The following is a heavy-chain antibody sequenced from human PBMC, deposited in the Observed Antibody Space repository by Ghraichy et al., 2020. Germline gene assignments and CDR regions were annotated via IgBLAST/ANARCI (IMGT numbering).Heavy chain of an antibody. CDR1: GFTFDDYA. J-gene: IGHJ4*02. D-gene: IGHD3-22*01. V-gene: IGHV3-9*01. Sequence: LRLSCAASGFTFDDYAMHWVRQAPGKGLEWVSGISWNSGSIGYADSVKGRFTISRDNAKNSLYLQMNSLRAEDTALYYCAKDTVDYYDSSGYYDFWGQGTLVTVSS. CDR3: AKDTVDYYDSSGYYDF. CDR2: ISWNSGSI.